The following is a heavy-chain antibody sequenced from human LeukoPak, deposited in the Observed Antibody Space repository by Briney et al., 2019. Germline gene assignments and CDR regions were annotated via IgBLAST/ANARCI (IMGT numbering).Heavy chain of an antibody. CDR1: GYTFTGYY. Sequence: ALVKVSCKASGYTFTGYYMHWVRQAPGQGLEWMGWINPNSGGTNYAQKFQGRVTMTRDTSISTAYMELSRLRSDDTAVYYCARGRACSSTSCYKTGGWFDPWGQGTLVTVSS. V-gene: IGHV1-2*02. CDR2: INPNSGGT. CDR3: ARGRACSSTSCYKTGGWFDP. D-gene: IGHD2-2*02. J-gene: IGHJ5*02.